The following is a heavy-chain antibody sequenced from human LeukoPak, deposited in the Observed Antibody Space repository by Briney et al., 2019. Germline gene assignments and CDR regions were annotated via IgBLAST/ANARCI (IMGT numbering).Heavy chain of an antibody. CDR3: AKDTSGPFDY. V-gene: IGHV3-30*18. D-gene: IGHD3-3*01. CDR2: ISYDGSNK. Sequence: GRSLRLSCAAPGFTFSSHGMHWVRQAPGKGLEWVAVISYDGSNKYYADSVKGRFTISRDNSKNTLYLQMNSLRAEDTAVYYCAKDTSGPFDYWGQGTLVTVSS. J-gene: IGHJ4*02. CDR1: GFTFSSHG.